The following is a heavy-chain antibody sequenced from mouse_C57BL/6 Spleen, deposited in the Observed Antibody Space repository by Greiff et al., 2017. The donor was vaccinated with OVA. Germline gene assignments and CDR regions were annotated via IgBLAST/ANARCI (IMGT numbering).Heavy chain of an antibody. CDR1: GFSITSGYY. V-gene: IGHV3-6*01. J-gene: IGHJ4*01. CDR2: ISYDGSN. D-gene: IGHD1-1*01. Sequence: VQLKESGPGLVKPSQSLSLTCSVTGFSITSGYYWNWIRQFPGNKLEWMGYISYDGSNNYNPSLKNRISITRDTSKNQFFLKLNSVTTEDTATYYCAREGFITNSMDYWGQGTSVTVSS. CDR3: AREGFITNSMDY.